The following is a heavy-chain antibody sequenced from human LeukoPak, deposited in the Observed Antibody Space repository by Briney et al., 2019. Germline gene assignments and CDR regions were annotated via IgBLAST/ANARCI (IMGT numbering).Heavy chain of an antibody. CDR1: GYTLTSYG. CDR3: ARSRMVATPGFWFDP. Sequence: ASVKVSCKASGYTLTSYGVSRVRQAPGQGLEWMGWISAYNGDANYAQKFQGRVTMTTDTSTSTAYMELRTLTSDDTAVYYCARSRMVATPGFWFDPWGQGTLVTVSS. D-gene: IGHD5-12*01. V-gene: IGHV1-18*01. J-gene: IGHJ5*02. CDR2: ISAYNGDA.